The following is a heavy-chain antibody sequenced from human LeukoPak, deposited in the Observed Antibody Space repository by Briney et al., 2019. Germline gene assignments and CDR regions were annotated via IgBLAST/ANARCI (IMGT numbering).Heavy chain of an antibody. Sequence: SETLSLTCTVSGGSISNYYWSWIRQPPGKRLEWIGYIYYSGSPNYSPSLKSRVTMSLDTSRNQFSLKLSSVTAADTAVYYCTRTSASTAIDYWGPGTLVTVSS. J-gene: IGHJ4*02. V-gene: IGHV4-59*12. CDR2: IYYSGSP. CDR3: TRTSASTAIDY. D-gene: IGHD4-17*01. CDR1: GGSISNYY.